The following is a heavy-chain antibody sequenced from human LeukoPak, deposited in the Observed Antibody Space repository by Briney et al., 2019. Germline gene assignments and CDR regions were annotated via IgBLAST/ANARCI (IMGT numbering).Heavy chain of an antibody. CDR3: ARYGGSGWVIDN. V-gene: IGHV4-59*08. CDR1: GGSISRDY. Sequence: SETPSLTCTVSGGSISRDYWTWIRQAPGKGLEWVGYIYYNGATSYNPSLRSRVTMSVDTSKAQLSLKLTSVTAADTAVYYCARYGGSGWVIDNWGQGTLVTVSS. CDR2: IYYNGAT. D-gene: IGHD6-19*01. J-gene: IGHJ4*02.